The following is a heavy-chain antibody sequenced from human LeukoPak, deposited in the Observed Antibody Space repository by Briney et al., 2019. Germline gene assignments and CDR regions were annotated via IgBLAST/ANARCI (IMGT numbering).Heavy chain of an antibody. D-gene: IGHD1-26*01. V-gene: IGHV3-30-3*01. CDR1: GFTFSSYA. Sequence: GSLRLSCAASGFTFSSYAMHWVRQAPGKGLEWVAVISYDGSNKYYADSVKGRFTISRDNSKNTLYLQMNSLRAEDTAVYYCAGGVRFSGPPNYWGQGTLVTVSS. CDR3: AGGVRFSGPPNY. CDR2: ISYDGSNK. J-gene: IGHJ4*02.